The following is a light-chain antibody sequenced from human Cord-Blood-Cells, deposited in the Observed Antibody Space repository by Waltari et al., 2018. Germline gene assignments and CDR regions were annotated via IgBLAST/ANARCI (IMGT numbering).Light chain of an antibody. CDR1: SSDVGGYNY. V-gene: IGLV2-14*01. CDR2: DVS. CDR3: SSYTSSFYV. Sequence: QSALTQPASVSGSPGQSITISCTGTSSDVGGYNYVSWYQQHPGKAPKLIIYDVSKRPYRVSNRFSGSKSGNTASRTISGLQAEDEADYYCSSYTSSFYVFGTGTKVTVL. J-gene: IGLJ1*01.